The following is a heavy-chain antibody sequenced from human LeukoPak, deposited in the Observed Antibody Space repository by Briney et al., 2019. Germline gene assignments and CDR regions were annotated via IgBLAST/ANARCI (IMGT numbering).Heavy chain of an antibody. Sequence: GGSLRLSCAASGFTFSSYEMNWVRQAPGKGLEWVSYISSSGSTIYYADSVKGRFTISRDNAKNSLYLQMNSLRAEDTAVYYCARDVVWGSSIGGYFQHWGQGTLVTVSS. CDR2: ISSSGSTI. V-gene: IGHV3-48*03. CDR3: ARDVVWGSSIGGYFQH. D-gene: IGHD3-16*01. CDR1: GFTFSSYE. J-gene: IGHJ1*01.